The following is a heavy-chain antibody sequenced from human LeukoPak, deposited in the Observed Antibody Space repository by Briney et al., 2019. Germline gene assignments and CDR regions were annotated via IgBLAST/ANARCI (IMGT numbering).Heavy chain of an antibody. CDR2: ISSSGNII. CDR3: ARVNLGTYYFDY. V-gene: IGHV3-11*04. CDR1: GFTFSDYY. D-gene: IGHD3-16*01. Sequence: GGSLTLSCAASGFTFSDYYMRWIRQAPGKGLEWVSYISSSGNIIYYADSVKGRFTISRDSAKNSLYLQMNSLRAEDTAVYYCARVNLGTYYFDYWGQGTLVTVSS. J-gene: IGHJ4*02.